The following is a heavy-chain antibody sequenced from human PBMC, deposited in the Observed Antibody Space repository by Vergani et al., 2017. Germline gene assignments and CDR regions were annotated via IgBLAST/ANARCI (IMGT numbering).Heavy chain of an antibody. V-gene: IGHV3-48*03. J-gene: IGHJ6*02. CDR2: ISSSCSTI. Sequence: EVQLVESGGGLVQPGGSLRLSCAASGFTFSSYEMNWVRQAPGKGLEWVSYISSSCSTIYYADSVKGRFTISRDNAKNSLYLQMNSLRAEDTAVYYCARVQAYYYYGMDVWGQGTTVTVSS. CDR1: GFTFSSYE. CDR3: ARVQAYYYYGMDV.